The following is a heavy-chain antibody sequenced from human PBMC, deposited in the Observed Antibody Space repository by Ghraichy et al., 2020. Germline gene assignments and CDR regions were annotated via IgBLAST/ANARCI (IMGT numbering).Heavy chain of an antibody. CDR3: AKSVNSVVRGPADY. CDR2: ISDSGGNT. J-gene: IGHJ4*02. CDR1: GVSFSTYA. V-gene: IGHV3-23*01. Sequence: SCAASGVSFSTYAMSWVRQAPGKGLEWVSAISDSGGNTYYADSVKGRFTISRDNSKNTLYLQMNSLRAEDTAVYYCAKSVNSVVRGPADYWGQGTLVTVSS. D-gene: IGHD2-21*01.